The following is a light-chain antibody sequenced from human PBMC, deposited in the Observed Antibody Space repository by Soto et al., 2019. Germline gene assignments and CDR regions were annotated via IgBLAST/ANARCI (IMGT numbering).Light chain of an antibody. CDR1: QSISSY. Sequence: DIQMTQSPSSLSASVGDRVTITCRASQSISSYLNWYQQKPGKAPKLLIYAASSLQGGAPSRFSGSGSGTDFTLTISSLQPEDFATYYCQQSSNTPRTFGQGTKVKIK. CDR2: AAS. V-gene: IGKV1-39*01. J-gene: IGKJ1*01. CDR3: QQSSNTPRT.